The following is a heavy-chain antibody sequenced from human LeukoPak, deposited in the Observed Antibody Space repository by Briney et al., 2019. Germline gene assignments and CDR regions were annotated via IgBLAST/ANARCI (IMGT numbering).Heavy chain of an antibody. Sequence: GESLKISCKGSGYSFTNNWIGWVRQMPGKGLEWMGRIDPSDSYTNYSPSFQGHVTISADKSISTAYLQWSSLKASDTAMYYCARHRTPLYTGDENYWGQGTLVTVSS. CDR3: ARHRTPLYTGDENY. J-gene: IGHJ4*02. D-gene: IGHD3-16*01. V-gene: IGHV5-10-1*01. CDR2: IDPSDSYT. CDR1: GYSFTNNW.